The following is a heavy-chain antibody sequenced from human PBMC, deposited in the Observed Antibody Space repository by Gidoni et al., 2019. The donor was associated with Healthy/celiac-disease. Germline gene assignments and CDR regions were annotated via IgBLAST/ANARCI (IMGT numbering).Heavy chain of an antibody. J-gene: IGHJ6*02. CDR2: IRAYNGNT. CDR1: GYTFTSYG. CDR3: ARERRYYDSSGSLDV. D-gene: IGHD3-22*01. V-gene: IGHV1-18*01. Sequence: QVQLVQSGAEVKKPGASVKVSCKASGYTFTSYGISWVRQDPGQGLEWMGWIRAYNGNTNYAQKLQGRVTRTTDTSTSTAYMELRSLRSDDTAVYYCARERRYYDSSGSLDVWGQGTTVTVSS.